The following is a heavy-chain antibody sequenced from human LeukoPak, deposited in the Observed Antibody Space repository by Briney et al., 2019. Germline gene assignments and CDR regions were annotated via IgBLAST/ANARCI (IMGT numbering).Heavy chain of an antibody. CDR3: ARDRRDYDSSGYYYYDYGLDV. Sequence: SGTLSLTCAVSGGSISSSNWWSWVRQPPGKGLEWIGYISASGSTNYNPSLRSRVTISVDTFKNQFSLRLSSVTAADTAVYYCARDRRDYDSSGYYYYDYGLDVWGQGTTVTVSS. CDR1: GGSISSSNW. CDR2: ISASGST. D-gene: IGHD3-22*01. J-gene: IGHJ6*02. V-gene: IGHV4-4*02.